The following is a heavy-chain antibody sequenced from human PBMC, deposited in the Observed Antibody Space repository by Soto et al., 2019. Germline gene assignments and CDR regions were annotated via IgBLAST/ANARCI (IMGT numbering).Heavy chain of an antibody. Sequence: SETLSLTCTVSGDSISSYSWSWIRQPPGKGLEWIGNIHYNGNTKYSPSLKSRVTMSVDTSKNHFSLKLSSVTAADTAVYYCARLYCSGTSCYGDSSSPYFDYWGQGTLVTVSS. CDR1: GDSISSYS. J-gene: IGHJ4*02. V-gene: IGHV4-59*08. CDR3: ARLYCSGTSCYGDSSSPYFDY. CDR2: IHYNGNT. D-gene: IGHD2-2*01.